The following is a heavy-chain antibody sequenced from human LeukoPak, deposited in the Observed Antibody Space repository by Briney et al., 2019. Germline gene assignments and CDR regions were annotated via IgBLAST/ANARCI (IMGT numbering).Heavy chain of an antibody. J-gene: IGHJ6*04. Sequence: SETLSLTCAVYGGSFSGYYWSWIRQPPGKGLEWIGEINHSGSTNYNPSLKSRVTMSVDTSKNQFSLKLSSVTAADTAVYYCARDRWFGESRYMDVWGKGTTVTISS. D-gene: IGHD3-10*01. V-gene: IGHV4-34*01. CDR2: INHSGST. CDR3: ARDRWFGESRYMDV. CDR1: GGSFSGYY.